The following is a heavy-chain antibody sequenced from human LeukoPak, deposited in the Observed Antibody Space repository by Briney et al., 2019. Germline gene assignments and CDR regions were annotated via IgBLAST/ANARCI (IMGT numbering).Heavy chain of an antibody. CDR2: ISGSGGST. V-gene: IGHV3-23*01. J-gene: IGHJ4*02. CDR3: ARSSSSWYLTARDY. CDR1: GFTVISNY. D-gene: IGHD6-13*01. Sequence: GGSLRLSCAASGFTVISNYMSWVRQAPGKGLDWVSAISGSGGSTYYADSVKGRFTISRDNSKNTLYLQMNSLRAEDTAVYYCARSSSSWYLTARDYWGQGTLVTVSS.